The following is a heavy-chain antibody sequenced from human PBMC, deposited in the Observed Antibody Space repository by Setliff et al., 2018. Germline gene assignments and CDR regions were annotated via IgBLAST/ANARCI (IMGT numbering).Heavy chain of an antibody. D-gene: IGHD1-26*01. CDR2: IGGRGIST. CDR1: GFTFGDFA. J-gene: IGHJ5*01. Sequence: GESLRLSCAASGFTFGDFAMTWVRQAPGKGLEWISGIGGRGISTYYADSVKGRFIISRDNSENTLYLQMNSLRAEDTAIYYCSKGGWGATFHSWGQGTLVTVSS. V-gene: IGHV3-23*01. CDR3: SKGGWGATFHS.